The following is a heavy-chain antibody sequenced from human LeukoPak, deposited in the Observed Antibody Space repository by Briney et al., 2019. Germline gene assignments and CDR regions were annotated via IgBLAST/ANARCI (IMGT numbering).Heavy chain of an antibody. D-gene: IGHD2-2*01. CDR3: ARDFGSNSRYCSSTSCPRGQWFGELNYYHYMDV. Sequence: GSSVKVSCKASGGTFSSYAISWVRQAPGQGLEWMGRIIPIFGTANYAQKFQGRVTITTDESTSTAYMELSSLRSEDTAVYYCARDFGSNSRYCSSTSCPRGQWFGELNYYHYMDVWGKGTTVTVSS. J-gene: IGHJ6*03. CDR2: IIPIFGTA. CDR1: GGTFSSYA. V-gene: IGHV1-69*05.